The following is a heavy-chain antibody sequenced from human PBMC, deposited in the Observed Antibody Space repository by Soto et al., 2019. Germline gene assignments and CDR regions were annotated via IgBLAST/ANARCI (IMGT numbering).Heavy chain of an antibody. V-gene: IGHV4-59*01. J-gene: IGHJ4*02. D-gene: IGHD4-17*01. Sequence: SETLSLTCTVSGGSISSYYWSWIRQPPGKGLEWIGYIYYSGSTNYNPSLKSRVTISVDTSKNQFSLKLSSVTAAGTAVYYCARVYGDYLDYWGQGTLVTVSS. CDR1: GGSISSYY. CDR2: IYYSGST. CDR3: ARVYGDYLDY.